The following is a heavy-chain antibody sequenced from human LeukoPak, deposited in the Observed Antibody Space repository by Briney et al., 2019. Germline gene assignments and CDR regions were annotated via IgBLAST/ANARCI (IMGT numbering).Heavy chain of an antibody. CDR2: IDWDDDK. CDR3: AQIGDYYGSGSYLSFDC. J-gene: IGHJ4*02. V-gene: IGHV2-70*11. D-gene: IGHD3-10*01. CDR1: GFSLSTSGMC. Sequence: SGPTLVNPTQTLTLTCTFSGFSLSTSGMCVSWIRQPPGKALEWLARIDWDDDKYYSTSLKTRLTISKDTSKNQVVLTMTNMDPVDTATYYCAQIGDYYGSGSYLSFDCWGQGTLVTVSS.